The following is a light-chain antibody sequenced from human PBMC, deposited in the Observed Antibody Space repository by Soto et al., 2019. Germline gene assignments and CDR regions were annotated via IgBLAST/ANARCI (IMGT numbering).Light chain of an antibody. CDR1: SSNIGAGYD. CDR2: GDS. J-gene: IGLJ3*02. CDR3: QSYDNSLGVGV. Sequence: QSVLTQPPSVSGAPGQRVTISCTGNSSNIGAGYDVHWYKQLPGTAPKLLIHGDSSRPSGVPDRFSGSKSGTSASLAITGLQAEDEADYYCQSYDNSLGVGVFGGGTKVTVL. V-gene: IGLV1-40*01.